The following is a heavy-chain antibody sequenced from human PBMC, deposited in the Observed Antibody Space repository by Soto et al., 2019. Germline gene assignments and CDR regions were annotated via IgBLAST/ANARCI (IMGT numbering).Heavy chain of an antibody. Sequence: EVQLVESGGGLVKPGGSLRLSCAASGFTFSTYSMNWVRQAPGKGLEWVSSISSSGTYIYYADSVKGRFTISRDNAKNSLYLQINSLRAEDTAVYYCARDPAEYFDYWGQGTLVTVSS. CDR1: GFTFSTYS. CDR3: ARDPAEYFDY. J-gene: IGHJ4*02. CDR2: ISSSGTYI. V-gene: IGHV3-21*01. D-gene: IGHD2-2*01.